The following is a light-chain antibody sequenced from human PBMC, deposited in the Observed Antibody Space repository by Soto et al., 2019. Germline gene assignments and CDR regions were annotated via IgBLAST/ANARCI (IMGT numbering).Light chain of an antibody. Sequence: QSVLTQPPSASGTPGQRVTISCSGSSSNIGSHTVNWYQQFPGTAPKLLMYSNTQRPSGVPDRFSGSKSGTSASLAISGLHSEFEAYYYCAAWDDSLNGVVFGGGTKLTVL. CDR2: SNT. CDR3: AAWDDSLNGVV. CDR1: SSNIGSHT. V-gene: IGLV1-44*01. J-gene: IGLJ2*01.